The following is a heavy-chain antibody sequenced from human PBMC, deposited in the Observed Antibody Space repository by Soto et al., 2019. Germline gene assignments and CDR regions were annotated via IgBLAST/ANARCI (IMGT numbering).Heavy chain of an antibody. CDR3: ARDLYGSGSSDY. D-gene: IGHD3-10*01. CDR2: ISSSGSTI. V-gene: IGHV3-11*01. Sequence: GGSRSLSVAASGFTFGDYYLSWIRQALGKGLEWVSYISSSGSTIYYADSVKGRFTISRDNAKNSLYLQMNSLRAEDTAVYYCARDLYGSGSSDYWGQGTLVTVSS. J-gene: IGHJ4*02. CDR1: GFTFGDYY.